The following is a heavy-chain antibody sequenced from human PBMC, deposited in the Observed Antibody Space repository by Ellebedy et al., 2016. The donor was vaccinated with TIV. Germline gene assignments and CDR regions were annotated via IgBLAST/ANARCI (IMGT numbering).Heavy chain of an antibody. D-gene: IGHD3-10*01. CDR3: ADDPRGVGPAFDI. Sequence: GESLKISCAASGLTFSDNAMSGVRQAPGKGLEWVSSISDSGSSTYYADSVKGRFTISRANSKNTLYLRRDSLRVEDTAIYYCADDPRGVGPAFDIWGQGTMVTVSS. J-gene: IGHJ3*02. V-gene: IGHV3-23*01. CDR2: ISDSGSST. CDR1: GLTFSDNA.